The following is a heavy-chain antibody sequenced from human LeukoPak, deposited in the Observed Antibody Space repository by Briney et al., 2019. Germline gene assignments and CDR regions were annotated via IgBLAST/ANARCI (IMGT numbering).Heavy chain of an antibody. CDR1: GYTFTSYG. CDR3: ARVLDSSGYYLSPPDY. CDR2: ISAYNGNT. Sequence: ASVKVPCKASGYTFTSYGISWVRQAPGQGLEWMGWISAYNGNTNYAQKLQGRVTMTTDTSTSTAYMELRSLRSDDTAVYYCARVLDSSGYYLSPPDYWGQGTLVTVSS. D-gene: IGHD3-22*01. V-gene: IGHV1-18*01. J-gene: IGHJ4*02.